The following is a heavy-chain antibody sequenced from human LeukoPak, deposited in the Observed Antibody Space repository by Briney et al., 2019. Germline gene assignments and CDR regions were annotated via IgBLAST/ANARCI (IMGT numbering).Heavy chain of an antibody. CDR3: ARVGSGSSYNGAFDI. J-gene: IGHJ3*02. V-gene: IGHV1-2*02. CDR2: INPNSGGT. D-gene: IGHD3-10*01. CDR1: GYTFTGYY. Sequence: ASVKVSCKGSGYTFTGYYIHWVRRAPGQGLEWMGWINPNSGGTNYAQNFQGRVTMSRDTSINTAYMELSRLTSDDTAMYYCARVGSGSSYNGAFDIWGQGTVVTVSS.